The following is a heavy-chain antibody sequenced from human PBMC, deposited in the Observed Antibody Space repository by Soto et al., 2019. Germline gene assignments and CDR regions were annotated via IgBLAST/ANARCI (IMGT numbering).Heavy chain of an antibody. V-gene: IGHV3-23*01. Sequence: GGSLRLSCAASGFTFSSYAMSWVRQAPGKGLEWVSAISGSGGSTYYADSVKGRFTISRDNSKNTLYLQMNSLRAEETAVYYCAKDMKPYQLLGLIKCWGQGTLVTVSS. CDR2: ISGSGGST. J-gene: IGHJ4*02. D-gene: IGHD2-2*01. CDR1: GFTFSSYA. CDR3: AKDMKPYQLLGLIKC.